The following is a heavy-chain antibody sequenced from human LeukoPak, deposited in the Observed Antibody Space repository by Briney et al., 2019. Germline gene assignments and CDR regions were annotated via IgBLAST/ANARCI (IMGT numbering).Heavy chain of an antibody. J-gene: IGHJ5*02. CDR1: GFTFGDYG. CDR3: ARPGYSTDWGRFDP. Sequence: GGSLRLSCAASGFTFGDYGMSWVRQGPGKGLEWVSGINWNGDSTGYADSVKDRFTISRDNAKNTLYLQMNSLRAEDTALYYCARPGYSTDWGRFDPWGQGTLVTVSS. V-gene: IGHV3-20*04. CDR2: INWNGDST. D-gene: IGHD6-19*01.